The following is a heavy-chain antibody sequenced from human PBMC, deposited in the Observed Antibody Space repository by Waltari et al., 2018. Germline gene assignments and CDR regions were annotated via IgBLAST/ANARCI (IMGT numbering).Heavy chain of an antibody. CDR3: AKGGGHCSSTSCYARDDAFDI. CDR1: GFTFSSYA. J-gene: IGHJ3*02. D-gene: IGHD2-2*01. Sequence: EVQLLESGGGLVQPGGSLRLSCAASGFTFSSYAMRWVRQAPGKGLEWVSVIYSGGSTYYADTVKGRFTIARDKSKNTLYLQMNSLRAEDTAVYYCAKGGGHCSSTSCYARDDAFDIWGQGTMVTVSS. CDR2: IYSGGST. V-gene: IGHV3-23*03.